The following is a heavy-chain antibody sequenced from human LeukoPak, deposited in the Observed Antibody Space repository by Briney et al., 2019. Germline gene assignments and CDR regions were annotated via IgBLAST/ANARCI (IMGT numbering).Heavy chain of an antibody. D-gene: IGHD3-22*01. CDR1: GYTFTGYY. J-gene: IGHJ4*02. Sequence: GASVKVSCKASGYTFTGYYMHWVRQAPGQGLEWMGWINPNSGGTNYAQKFQGRVTMTRDTSISTAYMELSRLRSDDTAVYYCATRNYYDSRKPHDYWGQGTLVTVSS. CDR3: ATRNYYDSRKPHDY. V-gene: IGHV1-2*02. CDR2: INPNSGGT.